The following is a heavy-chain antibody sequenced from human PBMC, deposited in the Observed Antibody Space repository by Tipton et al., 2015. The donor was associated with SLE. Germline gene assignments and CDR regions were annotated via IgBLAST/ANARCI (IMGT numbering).Heavy chain of an antibody. Sequence: QVQLVQSGAEVKKPGASVKVSCKASGYTFTGYNMHWVRQAPGQGLEWMGMINPSGDYTTYAQSFQGRVSMTRVTSTSTVYLELNSLRSGDTATYYCARDGQNTSSWYMDFWGLGTLVTVSS. CDR1: GYTFTGYN. CDR3: ARDGQNTSSWYMDF. J-gene: IGHJ4*02. CDR2: INPSGDYT. V-gene: IGHV1-46*01. D-gene: IGHD6-13*01.